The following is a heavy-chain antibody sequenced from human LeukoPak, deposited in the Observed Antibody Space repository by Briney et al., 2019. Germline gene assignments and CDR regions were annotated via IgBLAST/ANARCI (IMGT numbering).Heavy chain of an antibody. J-gene: IGHJ4*02. V-gene: IGHV3-15*01. CDR3: TTDSGRLVVT. CDR1: GLTLTDAW. Sequence: GGSLRLSCAASGLTLTDAWMSWVGQGPGKGLEWVGRIRSKADGGTTDYGAPVKGRFTISRDDSKNTVYLQMNSLKTDDTALYYCTTDSGRLVVTWGQGTLVTVSS. D-gene: IGHD3-22*01. CDR2: IRSKADGGTT.